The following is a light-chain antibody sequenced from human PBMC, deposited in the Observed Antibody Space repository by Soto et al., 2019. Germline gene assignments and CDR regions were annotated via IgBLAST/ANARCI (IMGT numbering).Light chain of an antibody. CDR2: DAS. J-gene: IGKJ1*01. Sequence: EIVLTQSPATLSLSPGERATLSCRASQSVSSYLAWYQQKPGQDPRLLIYDASNRATGIPARFSGSGSGTDFTLIISSLELEDFAVYYCQQRSNWPPWTFGQGTKVDIK. CDR1: QSVSSY. V-gene: IGKV3-11*01. CDR3: QQRSNWPPWT.